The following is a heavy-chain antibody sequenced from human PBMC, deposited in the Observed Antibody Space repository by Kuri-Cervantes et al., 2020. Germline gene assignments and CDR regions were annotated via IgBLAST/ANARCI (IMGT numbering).Heavy chain of an antibody. Sequence: GESLKISCAASGFTFSSYAMHWVRQAPGKGLEWVAVISYDGSNKYYADSVKGRFTISRDNSKNTLYLQMNSLRAEDTAVYYCARGVADFISQYYYGSGSWYGMDVWGQGTTVTVSS. D-gene: IGHD3-10*01. CDR2: ISYDGSNK. V-gene: IGHV3-30-3*01. J-gene: IGHJ6*02. CDR1: GFTFSSYA. CDR3: ARGVADFISQYYYGSGSWYGMDV.